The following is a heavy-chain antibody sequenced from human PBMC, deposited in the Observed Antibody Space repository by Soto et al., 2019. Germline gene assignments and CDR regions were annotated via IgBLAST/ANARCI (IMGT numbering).Heavy chain of an antibody. Sequence: VQLVETGGGLIQPGGSLRLSCAASGFTVSSNYMSWVRQAPGKGLEWVALISFDGNNKYYANSVKGRFTISRDNSKNTLYLQMSSLRAEDTAVYYCGRCSSTSCHLGADYWGQGTLVTVSS. V-gene: IGHV3-30-3*01. CDR1: GFTVSSNY. CDR2: ISFDGNNK. J-gene: IGHJ4*02. CDR3: GRCSSTSCHLGADY. D-gene: IGHD2-2*01.